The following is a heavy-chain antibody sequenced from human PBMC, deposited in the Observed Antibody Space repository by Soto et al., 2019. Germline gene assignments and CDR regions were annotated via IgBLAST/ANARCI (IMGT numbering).Heavy chain of an antibody. D-gene: IGHD2-21*02. V-gene: IGHV4-30-4*08. CDR3: AREDDGGDRDYYGLDV. CDR1: GGSISSEYFH. J-gene: IGHJ6*02. CDR2: IHYTGSI. Sequence: QVQLQQSGPGLVEPSQTLSLTCAVSGGSISSEYFHWTWIRQSPGKGLEWIGYIHYTGSIMYNPSFKSRLTMAVDTTKNQFSLQLTSVTAADPAVYFCAREDDGGDRDYYGLDVWGQGTTVTVSS.